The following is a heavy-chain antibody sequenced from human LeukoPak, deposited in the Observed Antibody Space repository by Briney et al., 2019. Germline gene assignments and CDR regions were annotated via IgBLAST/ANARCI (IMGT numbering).Heavy chain of an antibody. J-gene: IGHJ4*02. CDR2: INHSGST. V-gene: IGHV4-34*01. D-gene: IGHD2-2*01. CDR1: GGSFSGYY. CDR3: ARGQGDIVVVPAAMYFDY. Sequence: PSETLSLTCAVYGGSFSGYYWSWIRQPPGKGLEWIGEINHSGSTNYNPSLKSRVTISVDTSKNQFSLKLSSVTAADTAVYYCARGQGDIVVVPAAMYFDYWGQGTLVTVSS.